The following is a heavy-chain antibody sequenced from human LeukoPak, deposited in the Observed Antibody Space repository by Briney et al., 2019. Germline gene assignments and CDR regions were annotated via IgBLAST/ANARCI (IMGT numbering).Heavy chain of an antibody. CDR2: MNPNSGNT. Sequence: ASVKVSCKASGYTFTSYDINWVRQATGQGLEWMGWMNPNSGNTGYAQKFQGRVTMTRNTSISTAYMELSSLRSEDTAVYYCARGDSLTGTTGYYYGMDVWGQGTTVTVSS. CDR1: GYTFTSYD. D-gene: IGHD1-7*01. CDR3: ARGDSLTGTTGYYYGMDV. V-gene: IGHV1-8*01. J-gene: IGHJ6*02.